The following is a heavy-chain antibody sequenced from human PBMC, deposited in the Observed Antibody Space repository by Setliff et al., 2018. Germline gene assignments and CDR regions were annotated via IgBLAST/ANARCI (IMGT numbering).Heavy chain of an antibody. D-gene: IGHD3-16*01. J-gene: IGHJ4*02. CDR1: GGSISSSSYY. CDR3: ARDGGEY. CDR2: IHHRGST. Sequence: PSETLSLTCTVSGGSISSSSYYWGWIRQPPGKGLEWIGSIHHRGSTYYNPSLKSRVTTLVDTSKNHFSLKLTSVTAADTAVYYCARDGGEYWGQGTLVTVSS. V-gene: IGHV4-39*02.